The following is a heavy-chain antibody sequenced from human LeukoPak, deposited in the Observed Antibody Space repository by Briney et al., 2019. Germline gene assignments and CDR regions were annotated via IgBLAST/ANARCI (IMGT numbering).Heavy chain of an antibody. CDR2: IIPILSIA. CDR1: GGTFSSYA. CDR3: AREDYYDSSGYYSSGQLDY. D-gene: IGHD3-22*01. J-gene: IGHJ4*02. Sequence: SVKVSCKASGGTFSSYAISWVRQAPGQGLEWMGRIIPILSIANYAQKFQGRVTITADKSTSTAYMELSSLRSEDTAVYYCAREDYYDSSGYYSSGQLDYWGQGTLVTVSS. V-gene: IGHV1-69*04.